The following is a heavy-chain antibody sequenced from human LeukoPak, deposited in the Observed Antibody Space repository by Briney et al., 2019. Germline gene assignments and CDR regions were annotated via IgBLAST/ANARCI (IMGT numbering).Heavy chain of an antibody. Sequence: SLRLSCAASGFTFDDYAMHWVRQAPGKGLEWVSGISWNSGSIGYADSVKGRFTISRDNAKNSLYLQMDSLRAEDTALYYCAKDINLLGLTSDYWGQGTLVTVSS. V-gene: IGHV3-9*01. D-gene: IGHD1-26*01. J-gene: IGHJ4*02. CDR3: AKDINLLGLTSDY. CDR1: GFTFDDYA. CDR2: ISWNSGSI.